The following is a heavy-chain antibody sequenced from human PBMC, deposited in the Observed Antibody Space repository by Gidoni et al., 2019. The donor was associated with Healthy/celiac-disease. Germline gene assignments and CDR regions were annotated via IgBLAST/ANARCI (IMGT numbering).Heavy chain of an antibody. J-gene: IGHJ4*02. CDR3: AKGGWGYYGPLRG. CDR1: GFTFSSYA. V-gene: IGHV3-23*01. D-gene: IGHD3-10*01. CDR2: ISVSGGST. Sequence: EVQLLESGGGLVQPGGSLRLSCAASGFTFSSYAMSWVRPAPGKGLEWVSAISVSGGSTYYADSVKGRFTISGDNSKNTRYLQMNSLRAEDTAVYYGAKGGWGYYGPLRGWGQGTLVTVSS.